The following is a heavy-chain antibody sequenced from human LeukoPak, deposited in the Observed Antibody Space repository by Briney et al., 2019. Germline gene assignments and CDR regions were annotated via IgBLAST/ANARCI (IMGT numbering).Heavy chain of an antibody. CDR1: GFTFNDYY. D-gene: IGHD3-22*01. V-gene: IGHV3-66*01. Sequence: GGSLRLSCAASGFTFNDYYMSWVRQAPGKGLEWVSVIYSGGSTYYADSVKGRFTISRDNSKNTLYLQMNSLRAEDTAVYYCARDNKGSSGYNDYWGQGTLVTVSS. CDR2: IYSGGST. CDR3: ARDNKGSSGYNDY. J-gene: IGHJ4*02.